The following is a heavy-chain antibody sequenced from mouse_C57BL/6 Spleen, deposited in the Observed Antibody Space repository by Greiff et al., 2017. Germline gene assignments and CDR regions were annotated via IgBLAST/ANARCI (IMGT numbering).Heavy chain of an antibody. Sequence: VQLVESGAELVKPGASVKISCKASGYAFSSYWMNWVKQRPGKGLEWIGQIYPGDGDTNYNGKFKGKATLTADKSSSTAYMQLSSLTSEDSAVYFCARPLYYGSSFDYWGQGTTLTVSS. CDR3: ARPLYYGSSFDY. J-gene: IGHJ2*01. D-gene: IGHD1-1*01. CDR1: GYAFSSYW. V-gene: IGHV1-80*01. CDR2: IYPGDGDT.